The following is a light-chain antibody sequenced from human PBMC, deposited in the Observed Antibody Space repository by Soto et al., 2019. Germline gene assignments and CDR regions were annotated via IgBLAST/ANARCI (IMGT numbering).Light chain of an antibody. CDR2: GAS. CDR1: QSVSNNY. CDR3: KQYGSSPLT. V-gene: IGKV3-20*01. J-gene: IGKJ4*01. Sequence: EIVLPQSPGALSLSPGESSTLSCRASQSVSNNYLAWYQQKPGQAPRLLIYGASNRATGIPDRFSGSGSGTDFTLTISRLEPEEFAVYYCKQYGSSPLTVGGGNKVDIK.